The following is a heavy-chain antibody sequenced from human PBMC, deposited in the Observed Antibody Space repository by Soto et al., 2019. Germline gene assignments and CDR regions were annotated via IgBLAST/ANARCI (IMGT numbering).Heavy chain of an antibody. V-gene: IGHV4-31*03. Sequence: SETLSLTCTVSGDSISSGGSYWNWIRQRPGKGLEWMGYIFYSGSFYYTPSLRGRVMMSADTSKNQFYLRLSSVTAADTAVYYCARHSPYYDYIWGSYQYAFDIWGQGTMVTVSS. CDR2: IFYSGSF. D-gene: IGHD3-16*02. CDR1: GDSISSGGSY. J-gene: IGHJ3*02. CDR3: ARHSPYYDYIWGSYQYAFDI.